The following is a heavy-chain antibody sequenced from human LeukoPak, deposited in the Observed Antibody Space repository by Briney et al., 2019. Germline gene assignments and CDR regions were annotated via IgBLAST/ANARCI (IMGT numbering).Heavy chain of an antibody. J-gene: IGHJ3*02. V-gene: IGHV3-21*04. CDR3: AREAGKNAFDI. CDR1: GFTFSSYS. D-gene: IGHD3-10*01. Sequence: GGSLRLXCAASGFTFSSYSMNWVRQAPGKGLEWVSSISSSSSYIYYADSVKGRFTISRDNAKNSLYLQMNSLRAEDTALYYCAREAGKNAFDIWGQGTMVTVSS. CDR2: ISSSSSYI.